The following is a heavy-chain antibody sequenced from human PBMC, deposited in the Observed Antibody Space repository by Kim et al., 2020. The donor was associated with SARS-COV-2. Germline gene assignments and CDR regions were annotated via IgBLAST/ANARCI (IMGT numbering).Heavy chain of an antibody. J-gene: IGHJ6*03. CDR3: AREDCSSTSCLRYYYYYYMDV. CDR1: GGTFSSYA. D-gene: IGHD2-2*01. V-gene: IGHV1-69*04. Sequence: SVKVSCKASGGTFSSYAISWVRQAPGQGLEWMGRIIPILGIANYAQKFQGRVTITADKSTSTAYMELSSLRSEDTAVYYCAREDCSSTSCLRYYYYYYMDVWGKGTTVTVSS. CDR2: IIPILGIA.